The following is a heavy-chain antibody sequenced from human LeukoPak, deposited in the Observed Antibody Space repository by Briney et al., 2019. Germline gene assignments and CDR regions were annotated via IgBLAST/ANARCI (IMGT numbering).Heavy chain of an antibody. D-gene: IGHD6-6*01. CDR1: GFTFSRYG. Sequence: GGSLRLSCAASGFTFSRYGMHWVRQAPGKGLEWVAVISDDGSNKYYVDSVKGRVTISRDNSKNTLFLQMNSLRAEDTAVYYCAKDSSSSNYYYGMDVWGQGTTVTVSS. CDR3: AKDSSSSNYYYGMDV. J-gene: IGHJ6*02. CDR2: ISDDGSNK. V-gene: IGHV3-30*18.